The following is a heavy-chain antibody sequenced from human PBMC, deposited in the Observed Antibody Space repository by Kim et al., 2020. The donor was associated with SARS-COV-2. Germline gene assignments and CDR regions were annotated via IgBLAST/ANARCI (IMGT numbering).Heavy chain of an antibody. CDR1: GQSLTKLS. D-gene: IGHD1-1*01. CDR3: AAGLLFGVDVHLRKDLEF. J-gene: IGHJ4*02. Sequence: ASVKVSCKLSGQSLTKLSIHWVRQAAGEGLEWVGGFDPEEGETIYARRFEDRITLTEDTSTETAYLEVSSLRFDDTAMYYCAAGLLFGVDVHLRKDLEFWGQGTLVTVSS. V-gene: IGHV1-24*01. CDR2: FDPEEGET.